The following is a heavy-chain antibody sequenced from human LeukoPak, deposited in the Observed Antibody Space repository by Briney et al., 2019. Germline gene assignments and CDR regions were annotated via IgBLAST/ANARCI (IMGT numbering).Heavy chain of an antibody. Sequence: GASVKVSCKASAYTFTGYYIHWVRQAPGQGLEWMGWINPNSGGTNYAQKFQGRVTMTTDTSTSTAYMELRSLRSDDTAVYYCARTPQWGSADYWGQGTLVTVSS. D-gene: IGHD7-27*01. J-gene: IGHJ4*02. CDR3: ARTPQWGSADY. V-gene: IGHV1-2*02. CDR1: AYTFTGYY. CDR2: INPNSGGT.